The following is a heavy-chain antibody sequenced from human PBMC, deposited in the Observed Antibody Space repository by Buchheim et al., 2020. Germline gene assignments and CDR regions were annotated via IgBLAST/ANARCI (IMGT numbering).Heavy chain of an antibody. D-gene: IGHD3-10*01. V-gene: IGHV3-74*03. J-gene: IGHJ4*02. Sequence: EAQLVESGGGLVQPGGSLRLSCAASGFDFGSYVMHWVRQVPGKGLVWVTRISHDGTTITYADSVKGRFTVSRDNAANTLYLQMNSLRVEDTAVYYCARQLLWFGELLGRPFDYWGQGTL. CDR3: ARQLLWFGELLGRPFDY. CDR2: ISHDGTTI. CDR1: GFDFGSYV.